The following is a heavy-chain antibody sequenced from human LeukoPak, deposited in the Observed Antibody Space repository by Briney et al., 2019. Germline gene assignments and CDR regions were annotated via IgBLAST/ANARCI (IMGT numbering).Heavy chain of an antibody. Sequence: GESLKISCKGSGYSFTSYWIGWVRQMPGKGLEWMGIIYPGDSDTRYSPSFQGQVTISADKSISTAYLQWSSLKASDTAMYYCAGQGDTAMVKYYFDYWGQGTLVTVSS. CDR1: GYSFTSYW. V-gene: IGHV5-51*01. D-gene: IGHD5-18*01. CDR3: AGQGDTAMVKYYFDY. J-gene: IGHJ4*02. CDR2: IYPGDSDT.